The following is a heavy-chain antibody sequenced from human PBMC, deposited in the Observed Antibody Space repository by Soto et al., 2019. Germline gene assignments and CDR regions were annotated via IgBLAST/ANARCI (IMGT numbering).Heavy chain of an antibody. CDR2: IYYSGST. CDR1: GGSISSSSYY. D-gene: IGHD3-22*01. J-gene: IGHJ4*02. Sequence: SETLSLTCTVSGGSISSSSYYWGWIRQPPGKGLEWIGSIYYSGSTYYNPSLKSRVTISVDTSKNQFSLKLSSVTAADTAVYYCASGGYYYDSSGSFDYWGQGTLVTVSA. CDR3: ASGGYYYDSSGSFDY. V-gene: IGHV4-39*01.